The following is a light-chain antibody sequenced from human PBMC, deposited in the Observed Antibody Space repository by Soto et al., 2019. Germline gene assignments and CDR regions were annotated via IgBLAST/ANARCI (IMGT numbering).Light chain of an antibody. CDR2: KVS. V-gene: IGKV2-30*01. Sequence: DIVMTQSPLYLPVTLGQPASISCRSSQSLVSSDGDTYLNWFQQRPGQSPRRLISKVSNRDAGVPDRFSGSGSGTDFTLMISRVEAEDVGVYYCMQGSYWPPWTFGQGTKVDIK. J-gene: IGKJ1*01. CDR3: MQGSYWPPWT. CDR1: QSLVSSDGDTY.